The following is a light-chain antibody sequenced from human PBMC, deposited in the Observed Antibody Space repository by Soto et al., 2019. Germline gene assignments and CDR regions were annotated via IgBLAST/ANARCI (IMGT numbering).Light chain of an antibody. J-gene: IGKJ2*01. CDR1: RDIDNY. V-gene: IGKV1-33*01. CDR3: HQYDNRPFT. CDR2: DAS. Sequence: DIQMTQSPSSLSASVGDRVTITCQASRDIDNYLNWYQQKPGKAPNLLIYDASNLETGVPLRFSGSRSGTHFTLTISSLQPEDMGKCYCHQYDNRPFTFGQRTKLEI.